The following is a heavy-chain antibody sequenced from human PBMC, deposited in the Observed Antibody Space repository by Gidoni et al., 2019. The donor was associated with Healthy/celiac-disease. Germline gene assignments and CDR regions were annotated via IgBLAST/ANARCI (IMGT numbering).Heavy chain of an antibody. J-gene: IGHJ5*02. CDR3: ARGLGYSYGYYWFDP. D-gene: IGHD5-18*01. Sequence: QVHLVQSGAEVKKPGASVKVSCKASGYTFTSYDINWVRQATGQGLEWLGWMNPNRGNTGYEKKFQGRVTMTRNTSISTAYMELSSLRSEDTAVYYCARGLGYSYGYYWFDPWGQGTLVTVSS. CDR2: MNPNRGNT. CDR1: GYTFTSYD. V-gene: IGHV1-8*01.